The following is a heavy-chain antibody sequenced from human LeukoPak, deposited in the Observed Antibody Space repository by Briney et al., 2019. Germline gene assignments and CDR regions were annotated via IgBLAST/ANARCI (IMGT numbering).Heavy chain of an antibody. CDR1: GDSVSINNAA. D-gene: IGHD6-13*01. CDR2: TYYRSKWYN. Sequence: SQTLSLTFAISGDSVSINNAAWNWIRQSPWRGLEWLGRTYYRSKWYNDYAGSVRSRITINPDTSKNQFSLQLNSLTPEDTAMYYCARDSSNWYNSFDYWGQGTLVTVSS. V-gene: IGHV6-1*01. CDR3: ARDSSNWYNSFDY. J-gene: IGHJ4*02.